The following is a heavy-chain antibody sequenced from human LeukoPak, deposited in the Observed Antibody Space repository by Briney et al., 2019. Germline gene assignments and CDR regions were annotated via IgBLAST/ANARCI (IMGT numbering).Heavy chain of an antibody. V-gene: IGHV1-8*03. D-gene: IGHD6-13*01. CDR1: GYTFTSYD. CDR3: ARFIAAAGWFDP. CDR2: MNPNSGNT. Sequence: ASVKVSCKASGYTFTSYDINWVRQATGQGLEWMGWMNPNSGNTGYAQKFQGRVTITRNTSTSTAYMELSSLRSEDTAVYYCARFIAAAGWFDPWGQGTLVTVSS. J-gene: IGHJ5*02.